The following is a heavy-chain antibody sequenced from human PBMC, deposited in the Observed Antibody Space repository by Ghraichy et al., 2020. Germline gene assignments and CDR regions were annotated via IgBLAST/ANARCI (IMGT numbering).Heavy chain of an antibody. D-gene: IGHD6-19*01. Sequence: LSLTCAASGFTFSSYSMNWVRQAPGKGLEWVSSISSSSSYIYYADSVKGRFTISRDNAKNSLYLQMNSLRAEDTAVYYCARGSGSGWYAFDIWGQGTMVTVSS. CDR2: ISSSSSYI. V-gene: IGHV3-21*01. J-gene: IGHJ3*02. CDR1: GFTFSSYS. CDR3: ARGSGSGWYAFDI.